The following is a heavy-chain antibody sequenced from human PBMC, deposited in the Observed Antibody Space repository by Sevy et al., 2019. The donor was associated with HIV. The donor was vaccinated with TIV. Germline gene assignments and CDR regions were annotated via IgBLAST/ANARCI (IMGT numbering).Heavy chain of an antibody. Sequence: ASVKVSCKASGYTFTSYDINWVRQATGQGLEWMGWMNPNSGNTGYAQKFQGRVTMTRNTSISTAYMELSSLRSEDTAVYYCARVWYSSGWSGPLYYFDYWGQGTLVTVSS. V-gene: IGHV1-8*01. CDR3: ARVWYSSGWSGPLYYFDY. J-gene: IGHJ4*02. D-gene: IGHD6-19*01. CDR1: GYTFTSYD. CDR2: MNPNSGNT.